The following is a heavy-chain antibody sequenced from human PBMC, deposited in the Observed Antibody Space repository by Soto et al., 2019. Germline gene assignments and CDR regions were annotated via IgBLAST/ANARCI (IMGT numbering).Heavy chain of an antibody. J-gene: IGHJ4*02. CDR3: ARGSGVDPHYFDY. Sequence: QVQLVQSGAEVKKPGASVKVSCKASGYTFTYSYIHWVRQAPGQGLEWMGIFNPSTGTTTFAQTFQGSLXXPXDXXTSTRYMELSSLRSEDTAIYYCARGSGVDPHYFDYWGQGTLVTVSS. D-gene: IGHD2-15*01. V-gene: IGHV1-46*01. CDR1: GYTFTYSY. CDR2: FNPSTGTT.